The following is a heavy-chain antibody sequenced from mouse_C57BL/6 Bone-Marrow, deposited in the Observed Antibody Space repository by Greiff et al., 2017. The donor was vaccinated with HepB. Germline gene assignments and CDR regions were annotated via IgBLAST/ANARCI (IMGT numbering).Heavy chain of an antibody. V-gene: IGHV1-80*01. CDR2: IYPGDGDT. CDR3: ARGGDYSNSFAY. J-gene: IGHJ3*01. D-gene: IGHD2-5*01. Sequence: VNVVESGAELVKPGASVKISCKASGYAFSSYWMNWVKQRPGKGLEWIGQIYPGDGDTNYNGKFKGKATLTADKSSSTAYMQLSSLTSEDSAVYFCARGGDYSNSFAYWGQGTLVTVSA. CDR1: GYAFSSYW.